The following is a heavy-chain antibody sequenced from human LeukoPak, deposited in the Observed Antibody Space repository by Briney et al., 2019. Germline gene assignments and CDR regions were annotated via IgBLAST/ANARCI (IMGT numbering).Heavy chain of an antibody. J-gene: IGHJ4*02. D-gene: IGHD4-17*01. CDR2: INTDGIT. V-gene: IGHV3-74*01. Sequence: GGSLRLSCAASGFTFSSYWMHWVRQAPGKGLVWVSRINTDGITSYADSVKGRLTISRDNAKNTLYLQMNSLRAEDTAVYYCARERAPADYGDPYYFDYWGQGTLVTVSS. CDR3: ARERAPADYGDPYYFDY. CDR1: GFTFSSYW.